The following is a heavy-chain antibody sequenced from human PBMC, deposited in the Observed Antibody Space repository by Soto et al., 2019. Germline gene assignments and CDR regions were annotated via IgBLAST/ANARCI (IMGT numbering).Heavy chain of an antibody. J-gene: IGHJ3*01. CDR2: INSGNDNT. V-gene: IGHV1-3*01. CDR1: GYTFTSYA. D-gene: IGHD3-9*01. Sequence: ASVKVSCKTSGYTFTSYAMHWVRQAPGQRLEWMGWINSGNDNTKYSLKFQGRVTITTDTSASTAYMELSSLRSEDTAVYYCARDRGGPQGYYDIFTDAFDVWGQGTKVTVSS. CDR3: ARDRGGPQGYYDIFTDAFDV.